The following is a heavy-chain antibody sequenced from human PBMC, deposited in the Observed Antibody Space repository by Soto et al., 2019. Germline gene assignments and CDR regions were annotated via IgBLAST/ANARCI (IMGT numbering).Heavy chain of an antibody. V-gene: IGHV4-59*01. CDR2: IYYSGST. J-gene: IGHJ3*02. D-gene: IGHD5-12*01. Sequence: SETLSLTCTVSGGSISSYYWSWIRQPPGKGLEWIGYIYYSGSTNYNPSLKSRVTISVDTSKNQFSLKLSSVTAADTAVYYCARPNSGYAQAFDIWGQGTMVTVSS. CDR3: ARPNSGYAQAFDI. CDR1: GGSISSYY.